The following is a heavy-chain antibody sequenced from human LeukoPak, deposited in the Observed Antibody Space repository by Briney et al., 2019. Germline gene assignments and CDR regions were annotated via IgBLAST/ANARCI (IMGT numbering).Heavy chain of an antibody. Sequence: ASVKVSCKASGYTFTRYDINWVRQAPGQGLEWMGWLNPGRGKTGYAPEFQGRVTITRDTSINTVYMELSSLRSADTAVYYCARESHCSGGTCYFTAFDVWGQGTVLTVSS. CDR3: ARESHCSGGTCYFTAFDV. J-gene: IGHJ3*01. CDR2: LNPGRGKT. CDR1: GYTFTRYD. D-gene: IGHD2-15*01. V-gene: IGHV1-8*01.